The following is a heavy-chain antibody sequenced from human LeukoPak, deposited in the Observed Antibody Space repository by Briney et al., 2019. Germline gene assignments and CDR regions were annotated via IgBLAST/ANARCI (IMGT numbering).Heavy chain of an antibody. D-gene: IGHD5-18*01. CDR1: GYTFTGYY. CDR3: AREGRVDSAVVLFDY. J-gene: IGHJ4*02. Sequence: GASVKISCKASGYTFTGYYMHWVRQAPGQGLEWMGWINPNSGGTNYAQKFQGRVTMTRDTSISTAYMELRRLRSDDTAVHYCAREGRVDSAVVLFDYWGQGTLVTVSS. V-gene: IGHV1-2*02. CDR2: INPNSGGT.